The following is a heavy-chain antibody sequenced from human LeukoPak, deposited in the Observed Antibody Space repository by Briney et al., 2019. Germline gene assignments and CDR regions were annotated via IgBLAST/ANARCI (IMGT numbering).Heavy chain of an antibody. Sequence: SETLSLTCTVSGGSISSYYWSWIRQPPGKGLEWIGYIYYSGSTYYNPSLKSRVTISVDTSKNQFSLKLSSVTAADTAVYYCARAHYDILTGYPRGFDYWGQGTLVTVSS. CDR3: ARAHYDILTGYPRGFDY. J-gene: IGHJ4*02. CDR2: IYYSGST. D-gene: IGHD3-9*01. V-gene: IGHV4-59*12. CDR1: GGSISSYY.